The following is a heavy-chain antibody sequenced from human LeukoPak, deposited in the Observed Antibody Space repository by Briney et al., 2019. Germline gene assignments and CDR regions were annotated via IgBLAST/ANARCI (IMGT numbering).Heavy chain of an antibody. V-gene: IGHV1-18*01. J-gene: IGHJ4*02. Sequence: ASVKVSCKASGYTFTSYGISWVRQAPGQGLEWMGWISAYNGNTNYAQKLQGRVTMTTGTSTSTAYMELRSLRSDDTAVYYCARDSGAYYYDSSGYYNYWGQGTLVTVSS. CDR3: ARDSGAYYYDSSGYYNY. D-gene: IGHD3-22*01. CDR1: GYTFTSYG. CDR2: ISAYNGNT.